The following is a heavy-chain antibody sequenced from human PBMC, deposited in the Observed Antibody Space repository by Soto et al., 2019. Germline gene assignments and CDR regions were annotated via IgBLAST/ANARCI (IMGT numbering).Heavy chain of an antibody. CDR1: GYTFTGYY. D-gene: IGHD6-19*01. CDR2: INPNSGGT. CDR3: ARAYSSGWFEYFQH. Sequence: ASVKVSCKASGYTFTGYYMHWVRQAPGQGLEWMGWINPNSGGTNYAQKFQGWVTMTRDTSISTAYMELSRLRSDDTAVYYCARAYSSGWFEYFQHWGQGTLVTVSS. J-gene: IGHJ1*01. V-gene: IGHV1-2*04.